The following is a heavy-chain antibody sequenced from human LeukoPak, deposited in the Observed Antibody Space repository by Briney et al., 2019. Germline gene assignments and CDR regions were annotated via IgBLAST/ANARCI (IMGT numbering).Heavy chain of an antibody. Sequence: ASVKVSCKASGYTFTSYGISWVRQAPGQGLEWMGWISAYNGNTNYAQKLQGRVTMTTDTSTSTAYMELRSLRSDDTAVYYCARVRAAAVSYYFDYWGQGTLVTVSS. CDR2: ISAYNGNT. CDR1: GYTFTSYG. V-gene: IGHV1-18*01. J-gene: IGHJ4*02. D-gene: IGHD6-13*01. CDR3: ARVRAAAVSYYFDY.